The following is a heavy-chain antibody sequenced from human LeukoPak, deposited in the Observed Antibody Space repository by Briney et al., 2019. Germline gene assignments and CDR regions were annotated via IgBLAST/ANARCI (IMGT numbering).Heavy chain of an antibody. CDR2: IYYSGST. D-gene: IGHD6-6*01. CDR3: ARRYSTSENWFDP. V-gene: IGHV4-59*01. Sequence: SETLSLTCTVSGGSISSYYWSWIRQPPGRGLEWIGYIYYSGSTNYNLSLKSRVTISLDTSKNHLSLKLSSVTAADTAVYYCARRYSTSENWFDPWGQGILVTVSS. J-gene: IGHJ5*02. CDR1: GGSISSYY.